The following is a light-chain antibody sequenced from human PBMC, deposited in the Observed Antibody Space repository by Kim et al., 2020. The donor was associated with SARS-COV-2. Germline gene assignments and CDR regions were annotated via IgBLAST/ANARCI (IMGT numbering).Light chain of an antibody. J-gene: IGKJ5*01. CDR2: GES. Sequence: EIVLTQSPGTLSLSPGERATLSCRASQSVTSNYLAWYLQKPGQAPRLLMYGESSRATGIPDRFSGSGSGTDFTLTISRLEPEDFAVYYCQQYGRLITFGQGTRLEIK. CDR3: QQYGRLIT. V-gene: IGKV3-20*01. CDR1: QSVTSNY.